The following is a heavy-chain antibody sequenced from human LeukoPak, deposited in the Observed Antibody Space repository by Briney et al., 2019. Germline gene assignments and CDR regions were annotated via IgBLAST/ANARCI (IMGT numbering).Heavy chain of an antibody. D-gene: IGHD6-13*01. Sequence: GESLKISCQVSGYSFTSYWIAWVRQMPGKGLEWMGIIYPGDSDTRYSPSFQGQVTISADKSISTAYLQWSSLKASDTAMYYCARLLRNIAAAVYFFDYWGQGTLVTVSS. CDR3: ARLLRNIAAAVYFFDY. J-gene: IGHJ4*02. CDR2: IYPGDSDT. V-gene: IGHV5-51*01. CDR1: GYSFTSYW.